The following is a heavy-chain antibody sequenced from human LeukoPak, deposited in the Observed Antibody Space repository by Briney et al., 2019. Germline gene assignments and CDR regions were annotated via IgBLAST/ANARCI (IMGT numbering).Heavy chain of an antibody. CDR3: ARMGYSYDKALWFDH. CDR2: IYHSGST. D-gene: IGHD5-18*01. V-gene: IGHV4-30-2*01. Sequence: SETLPLTCAVSGGSISSGGYSWSWIRQPPGKGLEWIGYIYHSGSTYYNPSLKSRVTISVDRSKNQFSLKLSSVTAADTAVYYCARMGYSYDKALWFDHWGQGTLVTVSS. CDR1: GGSISSGGYS. J-gene: IGHJ5*02.